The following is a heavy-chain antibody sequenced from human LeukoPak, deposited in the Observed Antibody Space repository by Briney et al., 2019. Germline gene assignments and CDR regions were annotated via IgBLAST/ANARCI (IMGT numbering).Heavy chain of an antibody. Sequence: SETLSLTCTVSGDSLSSYYWSWIRQPPGKGLEWIAYIYYTGSTNYNPSLKSRVTISVDTSKNQFSLKLNSVTAADTAVYYCARQSRSQKLFDPWGQGTLVTVSS. CDR1: GDSLSSYY. CDR3: ARQSRSQKLFDP. CDR2: IYYTGST. J-gene: IGHJ5*02. V-gene: IGHV4-59*08. D-gene: IGHD3-16*02.